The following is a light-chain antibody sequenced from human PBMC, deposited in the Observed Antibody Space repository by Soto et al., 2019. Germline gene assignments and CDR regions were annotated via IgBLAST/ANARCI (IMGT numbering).Light chain of an antibody. CDR1: QSVSSSY. CDR3: QQYGSSHFT. Sequence: IVVTQSPGTLSLSPGERATLSCRASQSVSSSYLAWYQQKPGQAPRLLIYGASSRATGIPDRFSGSGSGTDFTLTISRLEPEDFAVYYCQQYGSSHFTFGQGTRLEIK. V-gene: IGKV3-20*01. J-gene: IGKJ5*01. CDR2: GAS.